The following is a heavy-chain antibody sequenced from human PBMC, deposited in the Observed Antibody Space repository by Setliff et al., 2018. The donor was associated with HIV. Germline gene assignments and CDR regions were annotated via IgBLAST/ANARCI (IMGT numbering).Heavy chain of an antibody. CDR1: GDSLSGYY. J-gene: IGHJ6*04. CDR3: ARGWELLPYWALNV. CDR2: IYYSGRT. Sequence: SETLSLTCTVSGDSLSGYYWNWIRQPPGKGLEWIGYIYYSGRTDYNPSFRRRASIPLDTSKNQFSLKLNSVTAADSAIYYCARGWELLPYWALNVWGKGTTVTVSS. V-gene: IGHV4-59*01. D-gene: IGHD2-15*01.